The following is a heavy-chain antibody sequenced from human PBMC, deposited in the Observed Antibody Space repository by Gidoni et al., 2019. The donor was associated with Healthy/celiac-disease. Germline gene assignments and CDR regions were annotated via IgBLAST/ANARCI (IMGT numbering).Heavy chain of an antibody. Sequence: QLQLQESGPGLVKPSETLSLTRTVSGGSISSSSYYWGWIRQPPGKGLEWIGSIYYSGSTYYNPSLKSRVTISVDTSKNQFSLKLSSVTAADTAVYYCARISYIAVAGKPTFDYWGQGTLVTVSS. D-gene: IGHD6-19*01. CDR3: ARISYIAVAGKPTFDY. J-gene: IGHJ4*02. CDR2: IYYSGST. V-gene: IGHV4-39*01. CDR1: GGSISSSSYY.